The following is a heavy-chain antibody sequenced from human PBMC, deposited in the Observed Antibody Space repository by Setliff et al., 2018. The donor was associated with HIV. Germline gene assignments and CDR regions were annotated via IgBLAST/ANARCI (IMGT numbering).Heavy chain of an antibody. J-gene: IGHJ4*02. D-gene: IGHD3-16*02. Sequence: ASETLSLTCAVYGGSFSDYYWSWIRQSPGRGLEWIGEINHGGSTIYNPSLKSRVTISIDTSKNQFSLNLTSATAADTAIYYCARGLDVWGTYRYRNYFDYWGQGTLVTVSS. CDR3: ARGLDVWGTYRYRNYFDY. CDR2: INHGGST. CDR1: GGSFSDYY. V-gene: IGHV4-34*01.